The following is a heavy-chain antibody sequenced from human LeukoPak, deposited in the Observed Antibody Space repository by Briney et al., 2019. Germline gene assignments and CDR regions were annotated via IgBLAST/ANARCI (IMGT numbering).Heavy chain of an antibody. CDR1: GGSFSGYY. Sequence: PSETLSLTCAVYGGSFSGYYWSWIRQPPGKGLEWIGEINHSGSTNYNPSLKSRVTISVDTSKNHFSLKLSSVTAADTAVYYCARGRVVVVAASYYYGMDVWGQGTTVTVSS. V-gene: IGHV4-34*01. D-gene: IGHD2-15*01. CDR3: ARGRVVVVAASYYYGMDV. CDR2: INHSGST. J-gene: IGHJ6*02.